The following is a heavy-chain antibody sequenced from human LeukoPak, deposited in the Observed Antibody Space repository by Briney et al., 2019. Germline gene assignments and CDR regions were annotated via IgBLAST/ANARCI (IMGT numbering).Heavy chain of an antibody. CDR1: GYTFTTYG. J-gene: IGHJ5*02. V-gene: IGHV1-18*01. CDR3: AREGKFYDILTGYSTAANWFDP. D-gene: IGHD3-9*01. Sequence: ASVKVSCKASGYTFTTYGLSWVRQAPGQGIEWMGWISAYNGKTSYAQKFQGRVTMTTDTSTSTAYMELRSLSSDDTAVYYCAREGKFYDILTGYSTAANWFDPWDQGTLVTVSS. CDR2: ISAYNGKT.